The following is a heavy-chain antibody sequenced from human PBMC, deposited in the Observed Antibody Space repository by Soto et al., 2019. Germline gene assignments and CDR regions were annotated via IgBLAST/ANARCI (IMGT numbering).Heavy chain of an antibody. V-gene: IGHV3-33*01. D-gene: IGHD3-9*01. CDR1: GFTFSSYG. Sequence: GGSLRLSCAASGFTFSSYGMHWVRQAPGKGLEWVAVIWYDGGNKYYADSVKGRFTISRDNSKNTLYLQLNSLSAEDTAVYFCARAGYYRFDYWGQGTVVTVSS. CDR3: ARAGYYRFDY. J-gene: IGHJ4*02. CDR2: IWYDGGNK.